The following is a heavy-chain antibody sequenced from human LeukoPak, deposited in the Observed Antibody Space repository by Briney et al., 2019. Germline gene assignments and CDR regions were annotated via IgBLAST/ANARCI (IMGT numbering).Heavy chain of an antibody. Sequence: GGSLRLSCAASEFTFSTYAMSWVRQAPGKGLEWVSGISGDGGITYYAGSVRGRFTISRDNSKNTLFLQMNSLRAEDTAVYYCARGDPNYEAYYYYGMDVWGQGTTVTVSS. V-gene: IGHV3-23*01. J-gene: IGHJ6*02. D-gene: IGHD1-7*01. CDR3: ARGDPNYEAYYYYGMDV. CDR1: EFTFSTYA. CDR2: ISGDGGIT.